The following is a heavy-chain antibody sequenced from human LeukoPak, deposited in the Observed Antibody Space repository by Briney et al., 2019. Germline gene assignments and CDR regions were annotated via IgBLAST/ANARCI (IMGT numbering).Heavy chain of an antibody. J-gene: IGHJ6*03. Sequence: PSETLSLTCTVSGGSISSGDYYWSWVRQPPGKGLEWIGDIYYSGSTYYNPSLKSRVTISVDTSKNQFSLKLSSVTAADTAVYYCARQTRGYSYGYHYYYMDVWGKGTTVTVSS. V-gene: IGHV4-30-4*08. D-gene: IGHD5-18*01. CDR3: ARQTRGYSYGYHYYYMDV. CDR2: IYYSGST. CDR1: GGSISSGDYY.